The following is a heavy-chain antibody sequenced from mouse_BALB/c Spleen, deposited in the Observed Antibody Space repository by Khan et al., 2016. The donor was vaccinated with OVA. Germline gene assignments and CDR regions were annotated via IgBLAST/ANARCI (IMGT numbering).Heavy chain of an antibody. Sequence: EVELVESGGGLVKPGGSLKLSCAASGFTFSSYAMSWVRQTPEKRLEWVATISSGGSYTYYPDSVKGRFTISRDNAKNTLYLQMSSLRSEDTAMYYCARREEYGNYSRYFDVWGAGTTVTVSS. CDR3: ARREEYGNYSRYFDV. D-gene: IGHD2-10*02. V-gene: IGHV5-9-3*01. CDR1: GFTFSSYA. CDR2: ISSGGSYT. J-gene: IGHJ1*01.